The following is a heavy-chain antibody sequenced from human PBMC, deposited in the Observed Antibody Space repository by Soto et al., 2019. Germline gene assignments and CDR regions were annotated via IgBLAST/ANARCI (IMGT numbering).Heavy chain of an antibody. J-gene: IGHJ6*02. CDR3: ATGYSLTYGGYYYYGMDV. CDR2: IIPIFGTA. D-gene: IGHD5-18*01. Sequence: AASVKVSCKASGGTFSSYAISWVRQAPGQGLEWMGGIIPIFGTANYAQKFQGRVTITADESTSTAYMEPSSLRSEDTAVYYCATGYSLTYGGYYYYGMDVWGQGTTVTVSS. V-gene: IGHV1-69*13. CDR1: GGTFSSYA.